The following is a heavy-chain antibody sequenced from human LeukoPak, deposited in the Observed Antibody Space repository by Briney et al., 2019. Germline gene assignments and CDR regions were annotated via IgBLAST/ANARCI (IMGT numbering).Heavy chain of an antibody. V-gene: IGHV3-66*01. D-gene: IGHD3-3*01. CDR3: ARDRFFGLGRITAIDY. Sequence: QPGGSLRLSCAASGFTVSSNYMSWVRQAPGKGLEWVSVIYSGGSTYYAGSVKGRFTISRDNFKNTLYLQMNSLRAEDTAVYYCARDRFFGLGRITAIDYWGQGTLVTVSS. CDR1: GFTVSSNY. CDR2: IYSGGST. J-gene: IGHJ4*02.